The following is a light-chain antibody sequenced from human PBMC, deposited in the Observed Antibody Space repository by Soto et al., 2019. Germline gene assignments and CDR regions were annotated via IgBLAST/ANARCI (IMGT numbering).Light chain of an antibody. V-gene: IGLV2-14*01. CDR1: SSDVGGYNY. J-gene: IGLJ3*02. Sequence: QSVLTQPASVSGSPGQSITISCTGTSSDVGGYNYVSWYQQHPGKAPKVMIYEVSNRPSGVSNRFSGSKFGNTASLTISGLQAEDEADYYCTSYTSSNIPVFGGGTKLTVL. CDR3: TSYTSSNIPV. CDR2: EVS.